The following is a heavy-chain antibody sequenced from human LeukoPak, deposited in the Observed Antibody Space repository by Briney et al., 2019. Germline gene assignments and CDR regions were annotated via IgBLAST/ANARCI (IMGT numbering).Heavy chain of an antibody. CDR1: GSSFAFYW. J-gene: IGHJ4*02. Sequence: PGESLKFSGKGSGSSFAFYWIGWVRQMPGKVLEWMGIIYPGDSDTRYSPSFQGQVTISADKSISTAYLQWSSLKASDTAMYYCARRKKGKLLIDYWGQGTLVTVSS. V-gene: IGHV5-51*01. CDR3: ARRKKGKLLIDY. CDR2: IYPGDSDT. D-gene: IGHD2-21*01.